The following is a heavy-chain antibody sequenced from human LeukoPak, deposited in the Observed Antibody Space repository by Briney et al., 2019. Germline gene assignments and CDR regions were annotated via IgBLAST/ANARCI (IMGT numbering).Heavy chain of an antibody. CDR2: TYYRSKWYY. CDR1: GDSVSSNSAA. CDR3: ARVGFGRLGPGFDY. Sequence: SQTLSLTCAISGDSVSSNSAAWNWIRHSPSRGLEWLGRTYYRSKWYYDYAVSVKSRITINPDTSKNQFSLQLNSVTPEDQAVYYCARVGFGRLGPGFDYWGQGTLVTVSS. D-gene: IGHD3-10*01. J-gene: IGHJ4*02. V-gene: IGHV6-1*01.